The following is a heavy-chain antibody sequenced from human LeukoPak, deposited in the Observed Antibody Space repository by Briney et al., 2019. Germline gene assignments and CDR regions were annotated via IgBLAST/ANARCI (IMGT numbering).Heavy chain of an antibody. CDR3: ARDPYCSSTSCYEGRVADY. CDR1: GGSISSGGYY. J-gene: IGHJ4*02. D-gene: IGHD2-2*01. CDR2: IYYSGST. Sequence: SETLSLTCTVSGGSISSGGYYWSWIRQHPGKGLEWIGYIYYSGSTYYNPSLKSRVTISVDSSKNQFSLKLSSVTAADTAVYYCARDPYCSSTSCYEGRVADYWGQGTLVTVSS. V-gene: IGHV4-31*03.